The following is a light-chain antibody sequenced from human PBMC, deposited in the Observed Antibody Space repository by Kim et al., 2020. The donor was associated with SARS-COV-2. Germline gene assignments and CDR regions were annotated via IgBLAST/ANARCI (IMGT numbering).Light chain of an antibody. CDR3: AAWDDSLSAWV. CDR1: ISNVGNNY. Sequence: QSVLTQSPSASGTPGQGITISCSGSISNVGNNYVYWYQHLPQTAPKVLIYRNSQRPSGVPDRFSGSKSGISASLAISGLRSEDEADYYCAAWDDSLSAWVFGGGTQLTVL. V-gene: IGLV1-47*01. J-gene: IGLJ3*02. CDR2: RNS.